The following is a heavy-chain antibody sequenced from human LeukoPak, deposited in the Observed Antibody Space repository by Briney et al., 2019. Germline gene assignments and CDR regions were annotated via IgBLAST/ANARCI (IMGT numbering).Heavy chain of an antibody. CDR2: INPSGGST. Sequence: GASVKVSCKASGYTFTNYYMHWVRQAPGQGLEWMGVINPSGGSTSYAQNFQGRVTMTRDMSTSTVYMELSSLRADDTAVYYCATAKHPYYYDDGGFDYWGQGTLVTVSS. CDR3: ATAKHPYYYDDGGFDY. D-gene: IGHD3-22*01. J-gene: IGHJ4*02. V-gene: IGHV1-46*01. CDR1: GYTFTNYY.